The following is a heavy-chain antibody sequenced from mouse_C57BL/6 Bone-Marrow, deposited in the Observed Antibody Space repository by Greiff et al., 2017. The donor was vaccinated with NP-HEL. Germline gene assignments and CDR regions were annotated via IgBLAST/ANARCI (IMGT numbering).Heavy chain of an antibody. CDR2: ISSGGDYI. Sequence: EVKLVEPGEGLVKPGGSLKLSCAASGFTFSSYAMSWVRQTPEQRLEWVAYISSGGDYIYYADTVKGRFTISRDNARNTLYLQMRSLKSENTAMYDVTRGPYYGSSYWYFDFWGTGTTVTVSS. D-gene: IGHD1-1*01. V-gene: IGHV5-9-1*02. J-gene: IGHJ1*03. CDR1: GFTFSSYA. CDR3: TRGPYYGSSYWYFDF.